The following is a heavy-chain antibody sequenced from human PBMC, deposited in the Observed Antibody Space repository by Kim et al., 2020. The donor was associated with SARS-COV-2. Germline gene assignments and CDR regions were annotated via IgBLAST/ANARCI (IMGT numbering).Heavy chain of an antibody. Sequence: GGSLRLSCAASGITFSTYAMSWVRQPPGKGLEWVSRISDSGGSTYFADSVKGRFSISRDNSKNTLYLQMNSLRAEDTAVYYCARHYYDSSGYYHFFDYWGQGTLVTVSS. J-gene: IGHJ4*02. CDR1: GITFSTYA. CDR3: ARHYYDSSGYYHFFDY. V-gene: IGHV3-23*01. CDR2: ISDSGGST. D-gene: IGHD3-22*01.